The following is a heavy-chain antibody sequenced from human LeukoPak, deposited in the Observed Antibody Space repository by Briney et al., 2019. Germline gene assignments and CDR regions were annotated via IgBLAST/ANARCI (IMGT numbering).Heavy chain of an antibody. CDR3: ATEQRGFGDPGY. J-gene: IGHJ4*02. CDR1: GFTFSSYA. CDR2: ISYDGSNK. V-gene: IGHV3-30-3*01. D-gene: IGHD3-10*01. Sequence: PGRSLRLSCAASGFTFSSYAMHWVRQAPGKGLEWVAVISYDGSNKYYADSVKGRFTISRDNSKNTLYLQMNSLRSEDTAVYYCATEQRGFGDPGYWGQGTLVTVSS.